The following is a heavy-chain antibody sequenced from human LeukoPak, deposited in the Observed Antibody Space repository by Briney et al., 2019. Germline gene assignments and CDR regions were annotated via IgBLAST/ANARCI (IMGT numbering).Heavy chain of an antibody. CDR2: IHPNSGGT. V-gene: IGHV1-2*02. D-gene: IGHD3-22*01. J-gene: IGHJ4*02. CDR3: ARWGKYYYDSSGYYY. CDR1: GYTFTGYY. Sequence: ASVKVSCTASGYTFTGYYMHWMRQAPGQGLEWMGWIHPNSGGTKYAQRFQGRVTVTRDTSISTVYMELSRLRSDDTAVYYCARWGKYYYDSSGYYYWGQGTLVSVSS.